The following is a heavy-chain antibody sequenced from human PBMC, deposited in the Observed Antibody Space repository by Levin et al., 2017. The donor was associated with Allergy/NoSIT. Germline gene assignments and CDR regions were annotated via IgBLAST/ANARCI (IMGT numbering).Heavy chain of an antibody. CDR2: INQRGNEK. V-gene: IGHV3-7*01. J-gene: IGHJ4*02. D-gene: IGHD2-2*01. CDR3: ARDGVAPGVYFDS. Sequence: CAASGFTFSDYWMNWVRQAPGKGLEWVANINQRGNEKYYVDSVKGRFTISRDNPKNSLDLQMNSLRAEDTAVYYCARDGVAPGVYFDSWGQGVLVIVSS. CDR1: GFTFSDYW.